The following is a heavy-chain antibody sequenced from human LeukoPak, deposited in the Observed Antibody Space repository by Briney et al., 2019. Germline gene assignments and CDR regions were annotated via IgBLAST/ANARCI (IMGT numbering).Heavy chain of an antibody. CDR1: GFTFSTYW. CDR3: ARDSAGNDY. J-gene: IGHJ4*02. D-gene: IGHD6-13*01. CDR2: IKQDGSEK. V-gene: IGHV3-7*01. Sequence: GGSLRLSCAASGFTFSTYWMSWARQAPGKGLEWVANIKQDGSEKYYVDSVKGRFTISRDNAKNSLYLQMNSLRAEDTAMYYCARDSAGNDYWGQGTLDTVSS.